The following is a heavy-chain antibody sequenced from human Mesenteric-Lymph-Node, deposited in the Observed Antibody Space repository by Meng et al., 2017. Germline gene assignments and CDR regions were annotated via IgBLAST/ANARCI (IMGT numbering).Heavy chain of an antibody. CDR3: ARTYSSSWYFGWAFDI. D-gene: IGHD6-13*01. CDR1: GGSISSSSYY. J-gene: IGHJ3*02. V-gene: IGHV4-39*07. Sequence: SETLSLTCTVSGGSISSSSYYWGWIRQPPGKGLEWIGSIYYSGSTYYNPSLKSRVTISVDTSKNQFSLKLSSVTAADTAVYYCARTYSSSWYFGWAFDIWGQGTMVTVSS. CDR2: IYYSGST.